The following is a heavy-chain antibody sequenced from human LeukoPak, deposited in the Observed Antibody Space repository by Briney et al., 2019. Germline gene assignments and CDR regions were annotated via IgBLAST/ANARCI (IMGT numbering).Heavy chain of an antibody. CDR1: GGSISSSSYY. Sequence: SETLSLTCTVSGGSISSSSYYWGWLRQPPGKGLEWIGSIYYSGSTYYNPSLKSRVTISVDTSKNQFSLKLSSVTAADTAVYYCARHAPYDYVWGSYRSKLPYFDYWGQGTLVTVSS. V-gene: IGHV4-39*01. D-gene: IGHD3-16*02. CDR2: IYYSGST. CDR3: ARHAPYDYVWGSYRSKLPYFDY. J-gene: IGHJ4*02.